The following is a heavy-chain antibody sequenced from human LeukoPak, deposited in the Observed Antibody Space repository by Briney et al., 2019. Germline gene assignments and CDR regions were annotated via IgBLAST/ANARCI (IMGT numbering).Heavy chain of an antibody. J-gene: IGHJ4*02. CDR1: GFTFSGYA. D-gene: IGHD3-22*01. V-gene: IGHV3-33*08. Sequence: GGSLRLSCAASGFTFSGYAMNWVRQAPGKGLEWVAVIWYDGSNKYYADSVKGRFTISRDNSKNTLYLQMNSLRAEDTAVYYCAREVGYYDSSGYYQRSGFDYWGQGTLVTVSS. CDR3: AREVGYYDSSGYYQRSGFDY. CDR2: IWYDGSNK.